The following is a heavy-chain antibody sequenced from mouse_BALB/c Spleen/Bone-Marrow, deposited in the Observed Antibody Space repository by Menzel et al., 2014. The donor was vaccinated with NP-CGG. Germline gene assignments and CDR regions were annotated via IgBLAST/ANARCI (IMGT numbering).Heavy chain of an antibody. Sequence: QVQLQQSGAELVKPGASGKFSCKPSGNTFTSYYMHWVKQRPEQGLAGIGGIIPGNGGTNFNEKFKSKATLTVDKSSSAAYMQLGSLTSEDSAVYYCTRYAYGDYPYYYAVDYWGQGTSVTVSS. CDR3: TRYAYGDYPYYYAVDY. J-gene: IGHJ4*01. CDR1: GNTFTSYY. CDR2: IIPGNGGT. D-gene: IGHD2-13*01. V-gene: IGHV1S81*02.